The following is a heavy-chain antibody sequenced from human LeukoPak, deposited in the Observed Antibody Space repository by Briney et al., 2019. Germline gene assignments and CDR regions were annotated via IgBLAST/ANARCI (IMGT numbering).Heavy chain of an antibody. J-gene: IGHJ4*02. Sequence: GGSLRLSCAASGFTFSSYAMSWVRQAPGKGLEWVSVISGSGDNTYYADSVKGRFTISRDNSKNTLYLQMNSLRAEDTAVYYCTKGGRGVATINWGQGTLVTVCS. CDR1: GFTFSSYA. CDR2: ISGSGDNT. D-gene: IGHD5-12*01. CDR3: TKGGRGVATIN. V-gene: IGHV3-23*01.